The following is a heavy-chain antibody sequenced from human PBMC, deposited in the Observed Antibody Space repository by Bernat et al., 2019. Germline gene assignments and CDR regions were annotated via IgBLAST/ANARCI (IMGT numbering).Heavy chain of an antibody. J-gene: IGHJ3*02. D-gene: IGHD3-22*01. CDR3: ARGWGITMMVDPRKDAFDI. CDR1: GYTFTSYG. Sequence: QVQLVQSGAEVKKPGASVKVSCKASGYTFTSYGISWVRQAPGQGLEWMGWISAYNGNTNYAQKLQGRVTMTTDTSTSTAYMELRSLRSDDTAVYYCARGWGITMMVDPRKDAFDIWGQGTMVTVSS. V-gene: IGHV1-18*01. CDR2: ISAYNGNT.